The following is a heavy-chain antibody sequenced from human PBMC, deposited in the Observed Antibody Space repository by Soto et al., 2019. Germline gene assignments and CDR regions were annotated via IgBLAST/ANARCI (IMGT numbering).Heavy chain of an antibody. CDR3: ARANTSHFDF. Sequence: QVQLVEAGGGVVQPGRSLRLSCGASGFIFRNYGMHWSRQAPGKGLEWLTIIWFDGSNQWYADSVKGRFIISRDDSKNMVYLQMNSLRVDDTATYYCARANTSHFDFWGRGTLVTVSS. CDR2: IWFDGSNQ. V-gene: IGHV3-33*01. J-gene: IGHJ4*02. CDR1: GFIFRNYG.